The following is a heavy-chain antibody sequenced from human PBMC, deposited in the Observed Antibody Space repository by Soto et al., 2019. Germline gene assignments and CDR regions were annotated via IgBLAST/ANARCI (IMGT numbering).Heavy chain of an antibody. CDR2: IYYSGST. CDR1: GGSISSYY. V-gene: IGHV4-59*01. Sequence: QVQLQESGPGLVKPSETLSLTCTVSGGSISSYYWSWIRQPPGKGLEWIGYIYYSGSTNYNPSLKSRVTISVDTSKNQFSLKLSSVTAADTAVYYCAGDVYGEGEPDCWGQGTLVTVSS. J-gene: IGHJ4*02. D-gene: IGHD4-17*01. CDR3: AGDVYGEGEPDC.